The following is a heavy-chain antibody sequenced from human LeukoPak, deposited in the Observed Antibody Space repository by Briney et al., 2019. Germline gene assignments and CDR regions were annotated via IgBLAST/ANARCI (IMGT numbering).Heavy chain of an antibody. D-gene: IGHD6-13*01. CDR3: SFSWYYFDY. CDR1: GFTFSSYW. J-gene: IGHJ4*02. CDR2: IKQDGSEK. Sequence: PGGSLRHSCAASGFTFSSYWMSWVRQAPGKGLEWVANIKQDGSEKYYVDSVKGRFTISRDNAKNSLYLQMNSLRAEDTAVYYCSFSWYYFDYWGQGTLVTVSS. V-gene: IGHV3-7*01.